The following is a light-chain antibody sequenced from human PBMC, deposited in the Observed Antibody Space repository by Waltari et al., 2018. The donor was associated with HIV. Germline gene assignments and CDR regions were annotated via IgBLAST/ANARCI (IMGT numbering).Light chain of an antibody. V-gene: IGLV1-51*01. CDR2: DNN. CDR1: SSNIGNNY. CDR3: GTWDSSLSAEV. J-gene: IGLJ2*01. Sequence: QSVLTQPPSVSAAPGQKVTIPCSGSSSNIGNNYLSWYQQLPGTAPKLLIYDNNKRPSGIPDRFSGSKSGTSATLGITGLQTGDEADYYCGTWDSSLSAEVFGGGTKLTVL.